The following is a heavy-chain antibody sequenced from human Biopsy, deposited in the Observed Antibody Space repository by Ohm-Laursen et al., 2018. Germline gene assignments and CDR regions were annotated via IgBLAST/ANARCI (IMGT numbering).Heavy chain of an antibody. J-gene: IGHJ4*02. CDR2: INQAGTT. CDR1: GKTFNDYQ. V-gene: IGHV4-34*08. D-gene: IGHD2-15*01. Sequence: PSETLSLTCAVFGKTFNDYQWSWIRQPPGKGLEWIGQINQAGTTNYNPSLKSRVSISADASKYEFSLRLTSVTAADTAVYLCGNEVHGRDYWGLGAQVTVSS. CDR3: GNEVHGRDY.